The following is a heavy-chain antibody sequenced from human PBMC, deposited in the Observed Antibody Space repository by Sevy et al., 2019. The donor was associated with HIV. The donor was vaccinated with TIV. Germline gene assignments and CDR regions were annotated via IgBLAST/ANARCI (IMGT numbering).Heavy chain of an antibody. CDR1: GFSLSGFG. CDR2: MWVDGRNK. D-gene: IGHD1-1*01. Sequence: GGSLRLSCAASGFSLSGFGMQWVRQAPGKGLEWVAVMWVDGRNKFYAESVKGRFSISRDNSKNTMYLQMNGLTAEDTAVYYCARELEPFVGFDIWGRGTKVTVSS. CDR3: ARELEPFVGFDI. V-gene: IGHV3-33*01. J-gene: IGHJ3*02.